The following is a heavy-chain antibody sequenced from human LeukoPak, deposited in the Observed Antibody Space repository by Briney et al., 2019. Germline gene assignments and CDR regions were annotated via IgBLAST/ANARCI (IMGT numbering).Heavy chain of an antibody. D-gene: IGHD2-2*01. V-gene: IGHV1-46*01. Sequence: ASVKVSCKASGCTFTSYYMHWVRQAPGQGLEWMGIINPSGGSTSYAQKFQGRVTMTRDTSTSTVYMELSSLRSEDTAVYYCARDRVSRDPFDYWGQGTLVTVSS. CDR2: INPSGGST. CDR1: GCTFTSYY. CDR3: ARDRVSRDPFDY. J-gene: IGHJ4*02.